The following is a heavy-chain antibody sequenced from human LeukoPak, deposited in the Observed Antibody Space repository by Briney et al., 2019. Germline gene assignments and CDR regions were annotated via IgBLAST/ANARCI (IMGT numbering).Heavy chain of an antibody. J-gene: IGHJ4*02. V-gene: IGHV3-23*01. D-gene: IGHD2-8*02. Sequence: GGSLRLSCAASGFTFSTYAMSYVRQVPGKGLEWVSAISGSDPGTYYADSVKGRFTISRDNSRNTLHLQMNSLRVEDTAIYYCAKGNAGRCTGTTRYPFDYWGQGTLVTVSS. CDR3: AKGNAGRCTGTTRYPFDY. CDR1: GFTFSTYA. CDR2: ISGSDPGT.